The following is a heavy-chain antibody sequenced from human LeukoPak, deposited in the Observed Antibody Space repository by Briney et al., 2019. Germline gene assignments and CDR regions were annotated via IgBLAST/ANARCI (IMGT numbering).Heavy chain of an antibody. V-gene: IGHV4-39*01. CDR2: IYYGGNA. Sequence: PSETLSLTCSVSGGSISVSGYYWGWIRQPPGKGLEWIGSIYYGGNAYYNPSLKSRVTISVDTSKNQFSLKLSSVTAADTAVFYCARHLENSNYYDSRGYFVGPLPTDWFDPWGQGTLVTVSS. CDR3: ARHLENSNYYDSRGYFVGPLPTDWFDP. CDR1: GGSISVSGYY. J-gene: IGHJ5*02. D-gene: IGHD3-22*01.